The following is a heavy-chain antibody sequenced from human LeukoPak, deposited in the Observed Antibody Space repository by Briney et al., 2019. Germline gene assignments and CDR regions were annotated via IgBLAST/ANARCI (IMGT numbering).Heavy chain of an antibody. V-gene: IGHV4-31*03. CDR3: ARLIVGATDFDY. D-gene: IGHD1-26*01. CDR2: IYYSGST. Sequence: SQTLSLTCTVSGGSISSGGYYWSWIRQHPGKGLEWIGYIYYSGSTSYNPSLKSRVTISVDTSKNQFSLKLSSVTAADTAVYYCARLIVGATDFDYWGQGTLVTVSS. CDR1: GGSISSGGYY. J-gene: IGHJ4*02.